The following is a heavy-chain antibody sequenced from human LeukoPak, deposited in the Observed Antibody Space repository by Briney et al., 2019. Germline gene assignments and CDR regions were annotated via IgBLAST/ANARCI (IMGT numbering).Heavy chain of an antibody. CDR1: GGSISSGGYS. Sequence: SETLSLTCAVSGGSISSGGYSWSWIRQPPGKGLEWIGYIYYSGSTNYNPSLKSRVTISVDKSKNQFSLKLSSVTAADTAVYYCASYRTATRYYYYGMDVWGQGTTVTVSS. V-gene: IGHV4-30-4*07. CDR3: ASYRTATRYYYYGMDV. D-gene: IGHD1-1*01. CDR2: IYYSGST. J-gene: IGHJ6*02.